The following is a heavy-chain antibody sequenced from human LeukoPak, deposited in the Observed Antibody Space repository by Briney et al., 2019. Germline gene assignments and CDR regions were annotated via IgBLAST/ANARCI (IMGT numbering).Heavy chain of an antibody. Sequence: SETLSLACAVYGGSFSGYYWSWIRQPPGKGLEWIGEINHSGSTNYNPSLKSRVTISVDTSKNQFSLKLSSVTAADTAVYYCARGYCSSTSCYYYYYYGMDVWGQGTTVTVSS. CDR1: GGSFSGYY. CDR3: ARGYCSSTSCYYYYYYGMDV. J-gene: IGHJ6*02. D-gene: IGHD2-2*01. CDR2: INHSGST. V-gene: IGHV4-34*01.